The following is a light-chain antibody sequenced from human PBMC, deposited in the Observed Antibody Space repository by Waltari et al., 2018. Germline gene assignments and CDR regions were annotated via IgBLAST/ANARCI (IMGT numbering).Light chain of an antibody. CDR1: SSNIGSNT. CDR3: AAWDDSLHGVV. V-gene: IGLV1-44*01. CDR2: GNN. Sequence: QSVLTQPPSASGTPGQRVTIPCSGSSSNIGSNTVNWYQQLPGTAPKLLIFGNNQRPSGVPDRFPGSKSGTSASLAFSGLQSEDEAVYYCAAWDDSLHGVVFGGGTKLTVL. J-gene: IGLJ2*01.